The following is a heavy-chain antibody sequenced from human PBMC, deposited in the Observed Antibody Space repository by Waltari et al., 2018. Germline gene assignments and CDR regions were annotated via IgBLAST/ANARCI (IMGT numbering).Heavy chain of an antibody. V-gene: IGHV3-74*01. J-gene: IGHJ4*02. Sequence: EVQLVESGGGLVQPGGSLRLSCAASGLTLSGPWLHWVPQVPGKGLVWVSRISGYGITINYADSVKGRFTISRDTAKNTLYLQMNSLRAEDTAVYYCARGADLRGQGILVTVSS. CDR3: ARGADL. CDR2: ISGYGITI. CDR1: GLTLSGPW. D-gene: IGHD3-3*01.